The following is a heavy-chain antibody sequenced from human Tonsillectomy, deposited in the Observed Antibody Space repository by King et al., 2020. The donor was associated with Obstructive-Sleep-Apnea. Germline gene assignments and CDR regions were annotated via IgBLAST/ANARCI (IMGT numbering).Heavy chain of an antibody. CDR3: ARAYSSGWYSFDY. Sequence: VQLVESRGGVVQPGRSLRLSCGASGFTFSSYGMHWFRQAPGKGLEWVAVIWYDGSNKYYADSVKGRFTISRDNSKNTLYLQMNSLRAEDTAVYYCARAYSSGWYSFDYWGQGTLATVSS. V-gene: IGHV3-33*01. J-gene: IGHJ4*02. D-gene: IGHD6-19*01. CDR1: GFTFSSYG. CDR2: IWYDGSNK.